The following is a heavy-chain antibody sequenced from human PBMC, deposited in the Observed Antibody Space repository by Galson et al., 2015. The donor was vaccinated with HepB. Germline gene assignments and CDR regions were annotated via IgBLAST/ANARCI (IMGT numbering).Heavy chain of an antibody. CDR2: FIPIFGTA. CDR3: ARDPYCSSTNCHNWFDP. CDR1: GGTFSTYA. D-gene: IGHD2-2*01. V-gene: IGHV1-69*01. J-gene: IGHJ5*02. Sequence: SCKASGGTFSTYATNWVRQAPGQGPEWMGGFIPIFGTANYAQKFQGRVTITADESTSTAYMKLSSLRSEDTAVYYCARDPYCSSTNCHNWFDPWGQGTLVTVSS.